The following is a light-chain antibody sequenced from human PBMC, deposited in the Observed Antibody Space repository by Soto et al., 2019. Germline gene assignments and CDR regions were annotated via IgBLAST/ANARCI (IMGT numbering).Light chain of an antibody. CDR2: DIS. V-gene: IGKV3D-15*01. Sequence: DIVLTQSPGTLSLSPGERATLSCRASQSVRSTSLAWYQQKPGQAPRVLIYDISTRATGIPTRFSGSGSGTEFTLTISSLQSEDFAVYYCQQYNSWPLTFGGGTKVDIK. CDR3: QQYNSWPLT. CDR1: QSVRST. J-gene: IGKJ4*01.